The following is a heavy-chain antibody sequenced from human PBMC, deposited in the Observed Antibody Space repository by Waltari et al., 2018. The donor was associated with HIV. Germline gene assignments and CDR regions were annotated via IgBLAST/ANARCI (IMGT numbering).Heavy chain of an antibody. CDR2: IIPIFGTA. J-gene: IGHJ5*02. D-gene: IGHD3-10*01. CDR1: GSGLSSGA. CDR3: AGVSSSRWFDP. Sequence: VALVQAGADVEKAGSSVYVSCDASGSGLSSGALNWARQTPGQGLEWMGGIIPIFGTANYAQKFQGRVTITADESTNTAYMELSSLRSEDTAVDYCAGVSSSRWFDPWCLGTLVTVSS. V-gene: IGHV1-69*01.